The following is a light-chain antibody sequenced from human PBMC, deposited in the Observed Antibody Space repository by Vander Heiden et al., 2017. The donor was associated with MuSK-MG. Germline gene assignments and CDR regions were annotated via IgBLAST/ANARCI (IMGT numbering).Light chain of an antibody. J-gene: IGKJ2*01. V-gene: IGKV1-39*01. Sequence: IQMTQSPSSLSASVGDTVIITCRTSQSISSYLNWYQQRPGKAPRLLIYAASSLQSGVPSRFSGSGSGTDFTLTIYSLQPEDYATYYCQQSDSTPLHTFGPGTQLEIK. CDR3: QQSDSTPLHT. CDR2: AAS. CDR1: QSISSY.